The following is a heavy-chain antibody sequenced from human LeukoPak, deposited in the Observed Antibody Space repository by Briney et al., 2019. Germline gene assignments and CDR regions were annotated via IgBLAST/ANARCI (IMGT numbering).Heavy chain of an antibody. CDR1: GGSISISSYF. V-gene: IGHV4-39*01. CDR2: VFYTGDT. J-gene: IGHJ3*02. Sequence: SETLSLTCTVSGGSISISSYFWGWIRQPPEKGLEWIGSVFYTGDTYYSPSLKSRVTLSVDTSKNHFSLRLTSVTAADAAVYYCARVLRDGHNDPFDNWGQGTLVTVSS. D-gene: IGHD5-24*01. CDR3: ARVLRDGHNDPFDN.